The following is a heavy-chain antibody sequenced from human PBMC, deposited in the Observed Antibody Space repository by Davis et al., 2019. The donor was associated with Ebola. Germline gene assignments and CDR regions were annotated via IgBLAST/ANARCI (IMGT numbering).Heavy chain of an antibody. D-gene: IGHD4-17*01. Sequence: SVKVSCKASGGTFSSYAISWVRQAPGQGLEWMGRIIPILGIANYAQKFQGRVTITADKSTSTAYMELSSLRSEDTAVYYCARGWGIYGDPHRIDYWGQGTLVTVSS. CDR1: GGTFSSYA. CDR3: ARGWGIYGDPHRIDY. J-gene: IGHJ4*02. V-gene: IGHV1-69*04. CDR2: IIPILGIA.